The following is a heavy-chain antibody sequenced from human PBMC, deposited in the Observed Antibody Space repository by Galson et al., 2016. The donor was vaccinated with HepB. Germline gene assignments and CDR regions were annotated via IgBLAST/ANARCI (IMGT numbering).Heavy chain of an antibody. CDR1: GSIFSGYW. V-gene: IGHV3-7*03. CDR3: ARGRYCSGGGCYQDY. Sequence: SLRLSCAVSGSIFSGYWMSWVRQAPGEGLEWVANINPDGSQKYYVDAVRGRFTISRDNAKNSLFLYMNNVRADDPALYYCARGRYCSGGGCYQDYWGQGTLVTVSS. CDR2: INPDGSQK. D-gene: IGHD2-15*01. J-gene: IGHJ4*02.